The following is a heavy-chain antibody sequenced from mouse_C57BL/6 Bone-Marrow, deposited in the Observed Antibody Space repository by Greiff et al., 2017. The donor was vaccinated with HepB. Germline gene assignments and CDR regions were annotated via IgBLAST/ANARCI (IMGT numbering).Heavy chain of an antibody. CDR2: IWSGGST. D-gene: IGHD2-10*02. J-gene: IGHJ3*01. CDR1: GFSLTSYG. Sequence: VQLQQSGPGLVQPSQSLSITCTVSGFSLTSYGVHWVRQSPGKGLEWLGVIWSGGSTDYNAAFISRLSISKDNSKSQVVFKMNSLQADDTAIYYCARKWAAYGKGFAYWGQGTLVTVSA. CDR3: ARKWAAYGKGFAY. V-gene: IGHV2-2*01.